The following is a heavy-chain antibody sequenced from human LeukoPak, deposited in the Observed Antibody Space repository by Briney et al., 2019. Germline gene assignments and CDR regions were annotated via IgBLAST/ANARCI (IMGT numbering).Heavy chain of an antibody. D-gene: IGHD2-2*02. CDR3: AKAFIDIVVVPAAIVPIDY. CDR2: ISGSGGST. CDR1: GFTFSSYA. V-gene: IGHV3-23*01. Sequence: PGGSLRLSCAASGFTFSSYAMSWVRQAPGKGLEWVSAISGSGGSTYYADSVKGRFTISRDNSKNTLYPQMNSLRAEDTAVYYCAKAFIDIVVVPAAIVPIDYWGQGTLVTVSS. J-gene: IGHJ4*02.